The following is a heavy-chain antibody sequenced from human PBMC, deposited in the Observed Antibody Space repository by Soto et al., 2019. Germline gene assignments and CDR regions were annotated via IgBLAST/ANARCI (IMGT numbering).Heavy chain of an antibody. J-gene: IGHJ4*02. CDR2: ISGGGSNT. CDR3: AKDSNKYSSSLRGRYFDY. D-gene: IGHD4-4*01. V-gene: IGHV3-23*04. CDR1: GINITGHY. Sequence: EVQLVESGGGLVQPGESLRLSCEVSGINITGHYMGWARQAPGKGLEWISGISGGGSNTFYADSVKGRFTISRDNSKNTLLLQMNSLGAEDTAVYYCAKDSNKYSSSLRGRYFDYWGQGIGVTVSS.